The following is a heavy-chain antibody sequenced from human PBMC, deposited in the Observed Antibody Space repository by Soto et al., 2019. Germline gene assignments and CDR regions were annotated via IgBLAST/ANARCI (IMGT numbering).Heavy chain of an antibody. V-gene: IGHV4-31*03. J-gene: IGHJ4*02. CDR3: AADYYDSSGYYGYFDY. CDR1: GGSISSGGYY. Sequence: PSETLSLTCTVSGGSISSGGYYWSWIRQHPGEGLEWIGYIYYSGSTYYNPSLKSRVTISVDTSKNQFSLKLSSVTAADTAVYYCAADYYDSSGYYGYFDYWGQGTLVTVSS. D-gene: IGHD3-22*01. CDR2: IYYSGST.